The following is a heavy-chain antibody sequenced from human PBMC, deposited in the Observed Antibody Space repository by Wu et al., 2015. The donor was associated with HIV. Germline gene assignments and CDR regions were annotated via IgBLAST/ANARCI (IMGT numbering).Heavy chain of an antibody. J-gene: IGHJ6*02. CDR1: GGTFSNYG. CDR3: AREGLNSRYGHSLSYYAFAMDV. CDR2: IIPMFGTT. D-gene: IGHD3-9*01. V-gene: IGHV1-69*13. Sequence: QVQLVQSGAEVQKAQSSVKVSCKVSGGTFSNYGITWVRQAPGQGLEWMGRIIPMFGTTNYAQKFQGRVTITADASTNIAYLELSSLRNEDAAIYYCAREGLNSRYGHSLSYYAFAMDVWGQGP.